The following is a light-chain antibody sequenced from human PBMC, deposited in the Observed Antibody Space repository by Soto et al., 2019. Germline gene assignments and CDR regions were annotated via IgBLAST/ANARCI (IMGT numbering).Light chain of an antibody. CDR1: QTVRNNY. V-gene: IGKV3D-20*02. CDR3: QQRSNWPPIT. CDR2: DAS. Sequence: EFVFTQSPGTPSLSPGERATLSCRASQTVRNNYLAWYQQKPGQAPRLLIYDASSRANGIPDRFSGGGSGTDLTLTISSLEPEDFVVYYCQQRSNWPPITFGQGTRLEIK. J-gene: IGKJ5*01.